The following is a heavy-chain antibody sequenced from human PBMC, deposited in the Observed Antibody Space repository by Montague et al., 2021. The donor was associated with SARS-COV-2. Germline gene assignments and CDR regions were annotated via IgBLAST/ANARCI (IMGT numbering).Heavy chain of an antibody. CDR3: ARDVRDYYGSGSYYRQRSHYYYYYGMDV. J-gene: IGHJ6*02. CDR1: GFTFSSYS. V-gene: IGHV3-48*02. CDR2: ISSSSSTI. Sequence: SLRLSCAASGFTFSSYSMNWVRQAPGKGLEWASYISSSSSTIYYADSVKGRLTISRDNAKNSLYLQMNSLRDEDTAVYYCARDVRDYYGSGSYYRQRSHYYYYYGMDVWGQGTTVTVSS. D-gene: IGHD3-10*01.